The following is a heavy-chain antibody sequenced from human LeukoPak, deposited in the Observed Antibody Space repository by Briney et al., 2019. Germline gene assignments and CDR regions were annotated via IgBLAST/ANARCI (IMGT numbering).Heavy chain of an antibody. CDR1: GFTFSSSA. V-gene: IGHV3-23*01. Sequence: GGSLRLSCAASGFTFSSSAMSWVRQAPGKGLEWVSGISGSGGSTYYADSVKGRFTISRDNSKNTLYLQMNSLRAEDTALYYCAKAGSIRFDYWGQGTLVSVSS. J-gene: IGHJ4*02. D-gene: IGHD1-26*01. CDR2: ISGSGGST. CDR3: AKAGSIRFDY.